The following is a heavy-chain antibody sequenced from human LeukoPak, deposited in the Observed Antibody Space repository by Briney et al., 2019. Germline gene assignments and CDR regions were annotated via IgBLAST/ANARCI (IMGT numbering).Heavy chain of an antibody. J-gene: IGHJ3*02. CDR2: ISYDGTIK. D-gene: IGHD4-23*01. Sequence: GGSLRLSCAASGFTFSIYAMHWVRQAPGKGLEWVAIISYDGTIKDYADSVKGRFTISRDNSKNTLYLQMNSLRAEDTAVYHCARRDFYGGNSLDAFDIWGQGTMVTVSS. CDR3: ARRDFYGGNSLDAFDI. V-gene: IGHV3-30-3*01. CDR1: GFTFSIYA.